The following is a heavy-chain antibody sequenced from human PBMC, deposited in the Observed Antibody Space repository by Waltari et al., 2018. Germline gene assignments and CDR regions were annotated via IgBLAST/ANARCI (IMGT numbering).Heavy chain of an antibody. J-gene: IGHJ3*02. CDR3: ARGKFTAFDI. V-gene: IGHV6-1*01. CDR2: TYYRSQWRN. Sequence: QVQLQQSGPGLVKPSPTLSLTCAVSGDSLFTTSVAWNWIRQSPSRGLEWLGRTYYRSQWRNDYALSVKGRITVNPDTSKNHFSLQLDSVTPDDTAVYYCARGKFTAFDIWGQGTMVTVSS. CDR1: GDSLFTTSVA.